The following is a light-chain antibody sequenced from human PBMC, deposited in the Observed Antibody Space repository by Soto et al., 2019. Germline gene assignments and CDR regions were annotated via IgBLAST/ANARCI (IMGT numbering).Light chain of an antibody. CDR2: QVS. CDR1: SSDVGNYNY. V-gene: IGLV2-14*01. J-gene: IGLJ1*01. Sequence: QSVLTQPASVSGSPGQSITISCTGTSSDVGNYNYVSWFQHHPGKAPKLMIYQVSYRPSGVSNRFSGSKSGNTASLTISGLQAEDEADYYCQSFDNGLLAYVFGTGTKVTVL. CDR3: QSFDNGLLAYV.